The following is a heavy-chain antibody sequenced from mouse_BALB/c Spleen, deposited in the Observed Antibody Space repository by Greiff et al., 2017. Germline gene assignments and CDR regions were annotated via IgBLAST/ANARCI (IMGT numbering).Heavy chain of an antibody. D-gene: IGHD4-1*01. CDR1: GFTFNTYA. CDR3: VKNWDRGAMDY. V-gene: IGHV10-1*02. J-gene: IGHJ2*01. CDR2: IRSKSNNYAT. Sequence: EVQRVESGGGLVQPEGSLKLSCAASGFTFNTYAMNWVRQAPGKGLEWVARIRSKSNNYATYYADSVKDRFTISRDDSQSMLYLQMNNLKTEDTAMYYCVKNWDRGAMDYWGQGTTLTVSS.